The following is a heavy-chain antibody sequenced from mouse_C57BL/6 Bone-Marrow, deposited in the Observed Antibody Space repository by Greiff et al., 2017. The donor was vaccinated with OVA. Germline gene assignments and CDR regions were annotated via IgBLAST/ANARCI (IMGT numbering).Heavy chain of an antibody. V-gene: IGHV1-82*01. CDR2: IYPGDGDT. D-gene: IGHD1-1*01. Sequence: QVQLKESGPELVKPGASVKISCKASGYAFSSSWMNWVKQRPGKGLEWIGRIYPGDGDTNYNGKFKGKATLTADKSSSTAYMQLSSLTSEDSAVYFCATFYYVWGQGTSVTVSS. J-gene: IGHJ4*01. CDR1: GYAFSSSW. CDR3: ATFYYV.